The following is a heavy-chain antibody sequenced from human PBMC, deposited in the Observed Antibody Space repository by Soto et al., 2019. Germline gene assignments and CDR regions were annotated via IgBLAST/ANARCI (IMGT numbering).Heavy chain of an antibody. D-gene: IGHD2-2*01. Sequence: QVQMVESGGGVVQPGRSLRLSCAACNGYAMHWVRQAPCKGLEWVAVISSDGSNKFYADSVKGRFTLSRDISKNTMYLQTNSLRGEDTAVYYCAKSRIPGATLYYYYGLDLWDQGTTVTVSS. V-gene: IGHV3-30-3*02. CDR1: NGYA. J-gene: IGHJ6*02. CDR2: ISSDGSNK. CDR3: AKSRIPGATLYYYYGLDL.